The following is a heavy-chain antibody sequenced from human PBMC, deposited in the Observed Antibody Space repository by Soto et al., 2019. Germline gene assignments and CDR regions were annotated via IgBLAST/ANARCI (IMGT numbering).Heavy chain of an antibody. Sequence: GASVKVSCKASGYTFTGYYMHWVRQAPGQGLEWMGWINPNSGGTNYAQKFQGWVTMTRDTSISTAYMELSRLRSDDTAVYYCARVISTYYYGSGSYYERNDAFGIWGQGTMVTVS. CDR1: GYTFTGYY. CDR3: ARVISTYYYGSGSYYERNDAFGI. D-gene: IGHD3-10*01. CDR2: INPNSGGT. V-gene: IGHV1-2*04. J-gene: IGHJ3*02.